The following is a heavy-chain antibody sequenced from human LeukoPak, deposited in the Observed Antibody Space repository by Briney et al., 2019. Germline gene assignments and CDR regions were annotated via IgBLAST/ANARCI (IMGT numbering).Heavy chain of an antibody. V-gene: IGHV3-30*02. CDR1: GFSFSSYW. J-gene: IGHJ6*03. D-gene: IGHD6-19*01. Sequence: GGSLRLSCAASGFSFSSYWMSWVRQAPGKGLEWVAFIRYDGSNKYYADSVRGRFTISRDNSKNTLYLQMNSLRAEDTAVYFCAEGSKAVLFTRDHYMDVWGKGTTVTISS. CDR2: IRYDGSNK. CDR3: AEGSKAVLFTRDHYMDV.